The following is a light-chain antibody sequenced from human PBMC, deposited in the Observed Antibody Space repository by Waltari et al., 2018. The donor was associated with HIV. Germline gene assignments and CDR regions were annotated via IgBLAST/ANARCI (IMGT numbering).Light chain of an antibody. J-gene: IGLJ3*02. CDR1: SSDVGGYNY. CDR3: CSYAGDYTFR. V-gene: IGLV2-11*01. Sequence: QSALTQPRPVSGSPGQSVTISCTGTSSDVGGYNYVSWYQQHPGQAPKLMFYDVRKRPCGVPGRFSGSKSGNTASLTISGLQAEDEADFYCCSYAGDYTFRFGGGTKLTVL. CDR2: DVR.